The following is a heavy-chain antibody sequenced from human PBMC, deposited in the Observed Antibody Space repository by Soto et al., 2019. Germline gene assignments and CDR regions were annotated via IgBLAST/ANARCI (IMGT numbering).Heavy chain of an antibody. CDR1: GFTFSSYG. V-gene: IGHV3-33*01. D-gene: IGHD3-22*01. CDR3: ARGAQIWTYYYDSSGYYSNWFDP. Sequence: PRLSCAASGFTFSSYGMHGVRQAPGKGLEWVAVIWYDGSNKYYADSVKGRFTISRDNSKNTLYLQMNSLRAEDTAVYYCARGAQIWTYYYDSSGYYSNWFDPWGQGTLVTVSS. J-gene: IGHJ5*02. CDR2: IWYDGSNK.